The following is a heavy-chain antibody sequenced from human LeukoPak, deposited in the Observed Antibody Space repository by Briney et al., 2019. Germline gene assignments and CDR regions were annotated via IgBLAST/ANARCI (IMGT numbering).Heavy chain of an antibody. CDR3: AKGQEWELPSYFDY. D-gene: IGHD1-26*01. Sequence: GGSLRLSCAASGFTFSSYAMSWVRQAPGKGLEWVSGIRGSGGSTYYADSVKGRFTISRDNSKNTLYLQMNSLRAEDTAVYYCAKGQEWELPSYFDYWGQGTLVTVSS. V-gene: IGHV3-23*01. CDR2: IRGSGGST. CDR1: GFTFSSYA. J-gene: IGHJ4*02.